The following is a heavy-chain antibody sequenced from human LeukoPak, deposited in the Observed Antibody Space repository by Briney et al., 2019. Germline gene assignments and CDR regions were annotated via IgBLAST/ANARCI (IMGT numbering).Heavy chain of an antibody. CDR2: IYPGDSDT. V-gene: IGHV5-51*01. CDR1: GYSFTSYW. CDR3: ARHHSDQTTLVTLGFDP. Sequence: GESLKISCKGSGYSFTSYWIGWVRQMPGKGLEWMGIIYPGDSDTRYSPSFQGQVTISADKSVSTAYLQWSSLKASDTAMYYCARHHSDQTTLVTLGFDPWGPGTPVTVSS. D-gene: IGHD4-23*01. J-gene: IGHJ5*02.